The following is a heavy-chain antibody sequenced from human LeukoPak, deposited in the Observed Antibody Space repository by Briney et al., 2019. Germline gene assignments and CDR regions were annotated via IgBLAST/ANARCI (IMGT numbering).Heavy chain of an antibody. J-gene: IGHJ4*02. CDR2: ISWNSGSI. V-gene: IGHV3-9*01. CDR1: GFTFDDYA. D-gene: IGHD2-2*02. CDR3: AKDINCSSTSCYTVQDY. Sequence: GGSLRLSCAASGFTFDDYAMHWVRQAPGKGLEWVSGISWNSGSIGYADSVKGRFTISRDNAKSSLYLQMNSLRAEDTALYYCAKDINCSSTSCYTVQDYWGQGTLVTVSS.